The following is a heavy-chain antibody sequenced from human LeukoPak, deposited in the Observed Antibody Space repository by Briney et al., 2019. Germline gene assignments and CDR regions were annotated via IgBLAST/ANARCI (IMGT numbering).Heavy chain of an antibody. D-gene: IGHD1-26*01. CDR1: GYTFTSYD. CDR3: ARALLTSDAFDI. Sequence: GASVKVSCKASGYTFTSYDINWVRQATGQGREWMGWMNPNSGNTGYAQKFQGRVTITRNTSIRTAYMELSSLRSEDTAVYYCARALLTSDAFDIWGQGTMVTVSS. J-gene: IGHJ3*02. V-gene: IGHV1-8*03. CDR2: MNPNSGNT.